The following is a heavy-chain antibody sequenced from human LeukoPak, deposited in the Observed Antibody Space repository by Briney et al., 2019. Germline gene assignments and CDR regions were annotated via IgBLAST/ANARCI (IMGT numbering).Heavy chain of an antibody. J-gene: IGHJ5*02. CDR2: IRYDGSNK. Sequence: GGSLRLSCAASGFTFSSYGMHWVRGAPGTGLEWVACIRYDGSNKYYADSVKGRFTISRDNSKNTLYLQMNSLRAEDTAVYYCAKDMVRGVIISLNWFDPWGQGTLVTVSS. CDR1: GFTFSSYG. CDR3: AKDMVRGVIISLNWFDP. V-gene: IGHV3-30*02. D-gene: IGHD3-10*01.